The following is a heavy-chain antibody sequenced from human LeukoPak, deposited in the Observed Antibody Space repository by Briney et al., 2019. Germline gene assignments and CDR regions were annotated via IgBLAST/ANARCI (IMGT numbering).Heavy chain of an antibody. CDR3: ARTTSGWYYFDY. Sequence: PSETLSLTCTVSGGSVSSGIDYWSWVRQPPGKGLEWIGYIFYSGTTNYNPSLKSRVTISVDTSKNHFSLKLSSLTAADTAVYYCARTTSGWYYFDYWAREPWSPSPQ. D-gene: IGHD6-19*01. J-gene: IGHJ4*02. CDR1: GGSVSSGIDY. CDR2: IFYSGTT. V-gene: IGHV4-61*03.